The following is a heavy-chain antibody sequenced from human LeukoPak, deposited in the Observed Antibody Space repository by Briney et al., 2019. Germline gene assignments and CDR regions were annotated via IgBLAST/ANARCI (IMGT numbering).Heavy chain of an antibody. J-gene: IGHJ1*01. CDR2: ISYDGSNK. D-gene: IGHD2-2*01. Sequence: GGSLRLSCAASGFTFSSYGMHWVRQAPGKGLEWVAVISYDGSNKHYADSVKGRFTISRDNSKNTLYLQMSSLRAEDTAVYYCANFDCSSTSCHLSGYSQHWGQGTLVTVSS. CDR3: ANFDCSSTSCHLSGYSQH. CDR1: GFTFSSYG. V-gene: IGHV3-30*18.